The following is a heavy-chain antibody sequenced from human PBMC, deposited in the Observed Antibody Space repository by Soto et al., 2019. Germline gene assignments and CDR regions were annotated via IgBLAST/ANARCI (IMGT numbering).Heavy chain of an antibody. CDR2: IYYSGST. J-gene: IGHJ4*02. CDR1: GGCRCRRSQC. V-gene: IGHV4-39*01. CDR3: ASLYYDFWSGYYSGPESDY. D-gene: IGHD3-3*01. Sequence: SQPLSVECRVGGGCRCRRSQCCGWIRQPPGKGLEWSGSIYYSGSTYYNPSLKSRVTISVATSKTQFSLKLSSVTAADTAVYYCASLYYDFWSGYYSGPESDYWGQGTLVTVSS.